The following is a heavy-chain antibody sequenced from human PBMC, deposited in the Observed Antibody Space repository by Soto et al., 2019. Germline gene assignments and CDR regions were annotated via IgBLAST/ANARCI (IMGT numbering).Heavy chain of an antibody. J-gene: IGHJ4*02. Sequence: QVQLVESGGGVVQPGRSLRLSCAASGFTFSSYAMHWVRQAPGKGLEWVAVISYDGSNKYYADSVKGRFTISRDNSKNTLYLQMNSLRAEDTAVYYCARELIGSGSYYDYWGQGNLVTGSS. CDR2: ISYDGSNK. CDR3: ARELIGSGSYYDY. CDR1: GFTFSSYA. V-gene: IGHV3-30-3*01. D-gene: IGHD3-10*01.